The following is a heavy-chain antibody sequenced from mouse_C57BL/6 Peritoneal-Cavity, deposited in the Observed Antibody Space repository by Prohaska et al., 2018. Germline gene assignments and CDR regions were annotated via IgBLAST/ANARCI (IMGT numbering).Heavy chain of an antibody. CDR3: AVYDYAMDY. V-gene: IGHV3-6*01. D-gene: IGHD2-3*01. CDR1: GYSITSGYY. J-gene: IGHJ4*01. CDR2: ISYDGSN. Sequence: LQESGPGLVKPSQSLSLTCSVTGYSITSGYYWNWIRQFPGNKLEWMGYISYDGSNNYNPSLKNRISITRDTSKNQFFLKLNSVTTEDTATYYCAVYDYAMDYWGQGTSVTVSS.